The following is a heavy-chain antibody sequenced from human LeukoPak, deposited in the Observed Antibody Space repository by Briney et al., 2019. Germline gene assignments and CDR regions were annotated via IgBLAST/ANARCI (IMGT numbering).Heavy chain of an antibody. D-gene: IGHD5-18*01. Sequence: RASVKVSCKASGYTFTGYYMHWVRQAPGQGLEWMGWINPNSGGTNYAQKSQGRVTMTRDTSISTAYMELSRLRSDDTAVYYCASSNSQLWLHFWGQGTLVTVSS. CDR2: INPNSGGT. CDR1: GYTFTGYY. CDR3: ASSNSQLWLHF. J-gene: IGHJ4*02. V-gene: IGHV1-2*02.